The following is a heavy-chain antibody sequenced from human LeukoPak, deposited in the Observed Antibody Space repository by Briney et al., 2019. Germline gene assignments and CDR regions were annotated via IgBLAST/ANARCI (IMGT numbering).Heavy chain of an antibody. Sequence: SETLSLSCTVSGGSFSSSSFYWGWIRPRPGKGLVWFGSIYYSGSTYYHPSLKSRVIISVDTSKNPFSLQLSSVTAADTAVYYGASPPPYCSRTSCYLQSGDDMERGYSYGRGKKEGAFDIWGQGTMVTVSS. CDR3: ASPPPYCSRTSCYLQSGDDMERGYSYGRGKKEGAFDI. J-gene: IGHJ3*02. D-gene: IGHD2-2*01. CDR1: GGSFSSSSFY. V-gene: IGHV4-39*07. CDR2: IYYSGST.